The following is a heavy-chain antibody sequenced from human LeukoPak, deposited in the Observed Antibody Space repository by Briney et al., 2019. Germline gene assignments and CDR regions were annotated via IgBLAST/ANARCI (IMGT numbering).Heavy chain of an antibody. D-gene: IGHD3-10*01. Sequence: SETLSLTCAVSGGSISSSNWWSWVRQAPGKGLEWVGEIYHSGSTNYNPSLNSRVTISVATSKNQISLKLSSVPAADTAVYYCASGAWLGELLPKGWFAPWGQGTLVTVSS. CDR3: ASGAWLGELLPKGWFAP. J-gene: IGHJ5*02. CDR2: IYHSGST. CDR1: GGSISSSNW. V-gene: IGHV4-4*02.